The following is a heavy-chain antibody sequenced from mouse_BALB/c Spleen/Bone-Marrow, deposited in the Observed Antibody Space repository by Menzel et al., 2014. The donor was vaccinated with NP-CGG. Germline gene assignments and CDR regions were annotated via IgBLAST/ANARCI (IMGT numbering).Heavy chain of an antibody. Sequence: QVQLQQSGAELVRPGASVKLSCKASGYSFTSYWMNWVKQRPGQGLEWIGMIHPSDSETRLNQKFKDKATLTVDKSSSTAYMQLSSLTSVDSAVYFCARSGLGPYYFDYWGQGTTLTVSS. CDR3: ARSGLGPYYFDY. D-gene: IGHD4-1*01. CDR2: IHPSDSET. J-gene: IGHJ2*01. V-gene: IGHV1-61*01. CDR1: GYSFTSYW.